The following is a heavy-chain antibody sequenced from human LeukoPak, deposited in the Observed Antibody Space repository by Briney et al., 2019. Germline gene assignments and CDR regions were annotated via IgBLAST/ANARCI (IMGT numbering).Heavy chain of an antibody. CDR1: GGSISTYY. CDR3: ARLRFDWFYFDY. Sequence: SETLSLTCTVSGGSISTYYWSWIRQPPGKGLEWIGYIYYSGSTNYNPSLKSRVTISVDTSKNQFSLKLSSVTAADTAVYYCARLRFDWFYFDYWGQGTLATVSS. J-gene: IGHJ4*02. D-gene: IGHD3-9*01. CDR2: IYYSGST. V-gene: IGHV4-59*01.